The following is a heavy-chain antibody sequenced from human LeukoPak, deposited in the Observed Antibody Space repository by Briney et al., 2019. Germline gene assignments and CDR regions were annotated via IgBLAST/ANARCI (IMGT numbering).Heavy chain of an antibody. Sequence: GGSLRLSCAASGFTFSSYEMNWVRQAPGKGLEWVSYISSSGSTIYYADSVKGRFTISRDNAKNSLYLQMNRLRAEDTAVYYCARYYYDSTYVYCGQGTLVTVSS. J-gene: IGHJ4*02. CDR3: ARYYYDSTYVY. D-gene: IGHD3-22*01. CDR2: ISSSGSTI. CDR1: GFTFSSYE. V-gene: IGHV3-48*03.